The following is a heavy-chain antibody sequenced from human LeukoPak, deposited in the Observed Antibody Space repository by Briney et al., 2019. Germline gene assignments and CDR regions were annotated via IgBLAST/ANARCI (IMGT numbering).Heavy chain of an antibody. J-gene: IGHJ4*02. D-gene: IGHD2-8*01. V-gene: IGHV1-24*01. CDR3: ARDGVYCTNGVCSEFGPYYFDY. CDR2: FDPEDGET. CDR1: GYTLTELS. Sequence: ASVKVSCKVSGYTLTELSMHWVRQAPGKGLEWMGGFDPEDGETIYAQKFQGRVTITRDTSASTAYMELSSLRSEDTAVYYCARDGVYCTNGVCSEFGPYYFDYWGQGTLVTVSS.